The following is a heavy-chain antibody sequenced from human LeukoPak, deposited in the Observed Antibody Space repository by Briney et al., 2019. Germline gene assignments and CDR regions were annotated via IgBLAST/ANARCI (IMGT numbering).Heavy chain of an antibody. D-gene: IGHD6-13*01. V-gene: IGHV4-34*01. Sequence: PSETLSLTCAVYGGSFSGYYWSWIRQPPGKGLEWIGEINHSGSTNYNPSLKSRVTISVDTSKNQFSLKLSSVTAADTAVYCCARPRNGYSSSHPFDYWGQGTLVTVSS. CDR2: INHSGST. CDR3: ARPRNGYSSSHPFDY. CDR1: GGSFSGYY. J-gene: IGHJ4*02.